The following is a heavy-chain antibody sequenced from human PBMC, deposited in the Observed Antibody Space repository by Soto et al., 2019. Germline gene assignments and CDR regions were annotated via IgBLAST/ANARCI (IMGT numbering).Heavy chain of an antibody. Sequence: SVKVSCKASGGTFSSYAISWVRQAPGQGLEWMGGIIPIFGTAYYAQKFQGRVTITADESTSTAYMELSSLRSEDTAVYYCASGIAVAGSLGGDAFDIWGQGTMVTVSS. D-gene: IGHD6-19*01. J-gene: IGHJ3*02. V-gene: IGHV1-69*13. CDR3: ASGIAVAGSLGGDAFDI. CDR1: GGTFSSYA. CDR2: IIPIFGTA.